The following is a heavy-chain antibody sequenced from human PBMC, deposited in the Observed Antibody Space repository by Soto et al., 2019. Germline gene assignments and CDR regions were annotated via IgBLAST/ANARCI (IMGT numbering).Heavy chain of an antibody. CDR2: IYPRDSDT. CDR1: GYSFTSYW. D-gene: IGHD5-18*01. V-gene: IGHV5-51*01. Sequence: GESLKISCKGSGYSFTSYWIAWVRQMPGKGLEWMGIIYPRDSDTRYSPSFQGQITITADKSITTAYLQWSSLRASDTAMYYCASPVRTYSYGSLPHDAFDLWGQGTMVTVSS. CDR3: ASPVRTYSYGSLPHDAFDL. J-gene: IGHJ3*01.